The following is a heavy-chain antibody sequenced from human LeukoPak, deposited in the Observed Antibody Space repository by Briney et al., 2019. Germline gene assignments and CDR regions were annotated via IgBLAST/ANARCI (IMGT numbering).Heavy chain of an antibody. Sequence: SETLSLICTVSGGSINSYYWSWIRQPPGKGLEWIGYIYYSGSTNYNPSLKSRVTISVDTSKNQFSLKLSSVTAADTAVYYCARMPIAVAGVFDYWGQGTLVTVSS. V-gene: IGHV4-59*01. D-gene: IGHD6-19*01. CDR2: IYYSGST. J-gene: IGHJ4*02. CDR1: GGSINSYY. CDR3: ARMPIAVAGVFDY.